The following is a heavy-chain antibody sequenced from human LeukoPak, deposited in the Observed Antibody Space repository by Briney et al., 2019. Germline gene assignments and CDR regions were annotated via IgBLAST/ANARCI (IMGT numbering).Heavy chain of an antibody. CDR1: GYTVSNNY. D-gene: IGHD1-26*01. J-gene: IGHJ6*03. V-gene: IGHV3-66*01. CDR3: ARDPYDGSYGDDYYYYMDF. CDR2: IYSGGST. Sequence: GGSLRLSCAASGYTVSNNYMNWVRQAPGKGLDWVSFIYSGGSTSYADSVKGRFTISRDNSRNTVSLQMNTLRAEDTAVYYCARDPYDGSYGDDYYYYMDFWGKGTTVTISS.